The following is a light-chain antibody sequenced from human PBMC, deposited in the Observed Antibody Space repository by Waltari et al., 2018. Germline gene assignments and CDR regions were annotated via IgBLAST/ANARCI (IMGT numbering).Light chain of an antibody. V-gene: IGLV1-44*01. Sequence: QSVVTQPPSASGTPGQRVAISCSGSNSNIERNTVPWYQHVPGTAPKLLIYNNDQRPSGVPDRFSGSKSDFSAARAISGLQAEDEGDYDCVSWDDSLNGGIFGGGTRLTVL. CDR1: NSNIERNT. J-gene: IGLJ2*01. CDR3: VSWDDSLNGGI. CDR2: NND.